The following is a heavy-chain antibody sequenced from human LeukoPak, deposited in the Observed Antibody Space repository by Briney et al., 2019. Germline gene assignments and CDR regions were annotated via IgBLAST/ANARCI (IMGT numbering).Heavy chain of an antibody. D-gene: IGHD4-17*01. Sequence: ASMKVSCKASGYTFTGYYMHWVRQAPGQGLEWMGWINPNSGGTNYAQKFQGRVTMTRDTSISTAYMELSRLRSDDTAVYYCARTYGDYGFLLIWGQGTLVTVSS. CDR2: INPNSGGT. CDR3: ARTYGDYGFLLI. V-gene: IGHV1-2*02. CDR1: GYTFTGYY. J-gene: IGHJ4*02.